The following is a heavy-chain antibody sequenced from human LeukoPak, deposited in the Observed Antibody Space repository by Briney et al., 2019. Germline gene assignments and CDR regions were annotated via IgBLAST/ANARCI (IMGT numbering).Heavy chain of an antibody. CDR2: IYSGGST. D-gene: IGHD1-1*01. Sequence: PGGSLRLSCAASGFTVSSNYMSWVRQAPGKGLEWVSVIYSGGSTYYADSVKGRFTISRDNSKNTLYLQMNSLGAEDTAVYYCARSDELERRGAFDYWGQGTLVTVSS. J-gene: IGHJ4*02. CDR1: GFTVSSNY. CDR3: ARSDELERRGAFDY. V-gene: IGHV3-66*01.